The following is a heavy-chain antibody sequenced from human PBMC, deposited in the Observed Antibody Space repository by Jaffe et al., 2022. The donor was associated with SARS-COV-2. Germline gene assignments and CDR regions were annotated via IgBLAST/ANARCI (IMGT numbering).Heavy chain of an antibody. CDR1: GGSISSSSYY. CDR3: ASGDYYDSSGYYPSFDY. V-gene: IGHV4-39*01. D-gene: IGHD3-22*01. Sequence: QLQLQESGPGLVKPSETLSLTCTVSGGSISSSSYYWGWIRQPPGKGLEWIGSIYYSGSTYYNPSLKSRVTISVDTSKNQFSLKLSSVTAADTAVYYCASGDYYDSSGYYPSFDYWGQGTLVTVSS. CDR2: IYYSGST. J-gene: IGHJ4*02.